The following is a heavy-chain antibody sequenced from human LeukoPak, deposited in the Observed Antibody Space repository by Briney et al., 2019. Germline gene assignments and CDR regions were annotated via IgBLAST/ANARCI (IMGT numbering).Heavy chain of an antibody. CDR2: IYHSGST. J-gene: IGHJ5*02. D-gene: IGHD3-3*02. CDR3: ARGSIWFDP. V-gene: IGHV4-38-2*02. CDR1: GYSISSGYY. Sequence: SETLSLTCTASGYSISSGYYWGWIRQPPGKGLEWIGSIYHSGSTYYNPSLKSRVTISVDTSKNQFSLKLISVTAADTAVYYCARGSIWFDPWGQGTLVTVSS.